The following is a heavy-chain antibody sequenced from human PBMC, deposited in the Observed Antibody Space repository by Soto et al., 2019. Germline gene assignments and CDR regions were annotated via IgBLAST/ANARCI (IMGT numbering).Heavy chain of an antibody. V-gene: IGHV6-1*01. D-gene: IGHD1-7*01. J-gene: IGHJ3*02. CDR3: ARDPSNWNYDAFDI. CDR1: GDSVSSNSAS. Sequence: PSQTLSLTGAISGDSVSSNSASWNLIRKSPSRGLEWLGRTYYRSKWYNDYAVSVKSRITINPDTSKNQFSLQLNSVTPEDTAVYYCARDPSNWNYDAFDIWGQGTMVTV. CDR2: TYYRSKWYN.